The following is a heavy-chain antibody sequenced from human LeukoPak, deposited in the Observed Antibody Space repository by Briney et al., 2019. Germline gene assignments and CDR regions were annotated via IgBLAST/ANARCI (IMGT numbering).Heavy chain of an antibody. CDR3: AKDISSYSNYYFDY. V-gene: IGHV3-9*01. CDR1: GFTFDDYA. CDR2: ISWNSGNI. D-gene: IGHD4-4*01. Sequence: DRSLRLSCAASGFTFDDYAMHWVRQAPGKGLEWVSGISWNSGNIGYADSVKGRFTISRDNAKNSLYLQMNSLRAEDTALYYCAKDISSYSNYYFDYWGQGTLVTVSS. J-gene: IGHJ4*02.